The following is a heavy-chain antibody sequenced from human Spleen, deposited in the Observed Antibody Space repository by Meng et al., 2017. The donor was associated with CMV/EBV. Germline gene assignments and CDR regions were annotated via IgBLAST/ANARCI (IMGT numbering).Heavy chain of an antibody. J-gene: IGHJ5*02. CDR1: GGSFSGYY. CDR3: AREVAFGEPGRFDP. Sequence: SQTLSLTCAVYGGSFSGYYWSWIRQPPGKGLEWIGEINHSGSTNYNPSLKSRVTMSLESSKNQFSLNLTSVTAADTAVYFCAREVAFGEPGRFDPWGQGTLVTVSS. D-gene: IGHD3-10*01. V-gene: IGHV4-34*01. CDR2: INHSGST.